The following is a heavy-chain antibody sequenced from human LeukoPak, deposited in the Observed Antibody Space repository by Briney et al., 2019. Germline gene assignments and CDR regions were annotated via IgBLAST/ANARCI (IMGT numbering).Heavy chain of an antibody. J-gene: IGHJ3*02. CDR3: ARGGQGDGYSADEAFDI. D-gene: IGHD5-18*01. CDR1: GDSVSSNSS. CDR2: TYYRSKWYN. Sequence: SQTLSLTCAISGDSVSSNSSWNWIRQSPPRGLEWLGRTYYRSKWYNDYVVSVKSRININPDTSKNQFSLQLNSVTPEDTAVYYCARGGQGDGYSADEAFDIWGQGTMVTDS. V-gene: IGHV6-1*01.